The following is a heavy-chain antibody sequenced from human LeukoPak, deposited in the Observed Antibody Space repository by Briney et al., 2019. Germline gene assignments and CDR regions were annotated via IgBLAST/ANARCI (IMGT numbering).Heavy chain of an antibody. CDR2: IYYSGST. CDR1: GGSISSYY. CDR3: ARSYYYDSSGYWRY. V-gene: IGHV4-59*08. Sequence: SETLSLTCTVSGGSISSYYWSWIRQPRGKGLEWMGYIYYSGSTNYNPSLKSRVTISVDTSKNQFSLKLSSVTAADTAAYYCARSYYYDSSGYWRYWGQGTLVTVSS. J-gene: IGHJ4*02. D-gene: IGHD3-22*01.